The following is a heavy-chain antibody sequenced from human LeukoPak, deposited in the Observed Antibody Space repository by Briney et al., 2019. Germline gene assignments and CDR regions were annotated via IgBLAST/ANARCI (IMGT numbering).Heavy chain of an antibody. V-gene: IGHV3-23*01. Sequence: GGSLRLSCAASGFPFSTYAMSWVRQAPGKGLEWVSSIRGSDGSTYYADSVKGRFAISRDNSKNTLYLQMNSLRAEDTAVYYCAKDVYGDYGGLDYWGQGTLVAVSS. CDR2: IRGSDGST. J-gene: IGHJ4*02. CDR1: GFPFSTYA. D-gene: IGHD4-17*01. CDR3: AKDVYGDYGGLDY.